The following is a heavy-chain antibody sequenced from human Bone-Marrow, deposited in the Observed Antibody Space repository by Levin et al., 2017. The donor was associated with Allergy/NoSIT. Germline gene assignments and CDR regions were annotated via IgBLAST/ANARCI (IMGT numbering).Heavy chain of an antibody. Sequence: GGSLRLSCVASGITVRNYAMTWVRQAPGKGLEWVSGLGSDGRAHYADSVRGRFTISRDDSKNTLVLQMNDLRVADTALYYCGKDIYGWAFDVWGQGTLVTVSS. J-gene: IGHJ3*01. CDR1: GITVRNYA. V-gene: IGHV3-23*01. CDR3: GKDIYGWAFDV. D-gene: IGHD2-2*03. CDR2: LGSDGRA.